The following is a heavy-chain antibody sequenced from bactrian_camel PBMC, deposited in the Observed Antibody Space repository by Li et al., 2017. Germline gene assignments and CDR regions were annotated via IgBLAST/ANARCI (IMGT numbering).Heavy chain of an antibody. CDR3: AALNETFGARFAWCSDF. V-gene: IGHV3S54*01. CDR2: IAYDRSTGSDHTL. D-gene: IGHD1*01. CDR1: GLTYRTTC. J-gene: IGHJ4*01. Sequence: VESGGGSVQARGSPRLSCVVSGLTYRTTCMGWFRQIAQKPREVVATIAYDRSTGSDHTLTYADTVKGRFTISQDATKDTLYLQMNSLKTDDTGVYYCAALNETFGARFAWCSDFRGEGTQVTVS.